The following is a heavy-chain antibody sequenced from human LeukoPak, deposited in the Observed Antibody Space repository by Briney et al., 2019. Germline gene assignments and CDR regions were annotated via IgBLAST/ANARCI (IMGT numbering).Heavy chain of an antibody. CDR2: INTYSGDT. CDR1: GYTFTNHG. D-gene: IGHD4-23*01. CDR3: ARDRLGNPDAFDI. J-gene: IGHJ3*02. V-gene: IGHV1-18*04. Sequence: GASVKVSCXASGYTFTNHGLTWVRQAPRQGLEWMGWINTYSGDTKYGQKFQGRVTMTTDTSTSMVFLELMSLRSDDTAVYYCARDRLGNPDAFDIWGPGTMVTVSS.